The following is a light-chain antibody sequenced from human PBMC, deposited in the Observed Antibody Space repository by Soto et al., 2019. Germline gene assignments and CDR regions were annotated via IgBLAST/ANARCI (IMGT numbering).Light chain of an antibody. CDR1: QSVSSY. Sequence: EIVLTQSPDTLSLSPGERATLSCRASQSVSSYLAWYQQKPGQAPRLLIYDASNRATGIPARFSGSGSGTDFTLTLHSLQPEDFATYYCQQGYSTPWTFGQGTKVDIK. V-gene: IGKV3-11*01. J-gene: IGKJ1*01. CDR2: DAS. CDR3: QQGYSTPWT.